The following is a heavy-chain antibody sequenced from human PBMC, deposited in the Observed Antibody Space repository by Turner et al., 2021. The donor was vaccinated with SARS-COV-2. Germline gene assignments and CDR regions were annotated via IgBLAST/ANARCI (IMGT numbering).Heavy chain of an antibody. V-gene: IGHV3-48*03. CDR1: GFTFSNYV. D-gene: IGHD3-16*01. CDR3: ARCYLSTFGWFDP. J-gene: IGHJ5*02. CDR2: ISSGDSGT. Sequence: EVQLVESGGGCIQSGGSLRLSCKASGFTFSNYVMNWVRQAPGKGLEWLGSISSGDSGTHYADSVKGRFTISRDNAENSLFLEMNSLRVEDTGVYFCARCYLSTFGWFDPWGRGTLVTVSS.